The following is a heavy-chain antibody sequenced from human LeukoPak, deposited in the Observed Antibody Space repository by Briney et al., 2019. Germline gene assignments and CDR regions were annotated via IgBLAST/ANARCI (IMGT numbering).Heavy chain of an antibody. J-gene: IGHJ5*02. D-gene: IGHD6-13*01. CDR3: AVMYSNTWYWFDP. Sequence: SETLSLTCTVSGGSISTYYWSWIRQPPGKGLEWIGYIYYSGSTNYNPSLKSRVTISADTSKNQFSLKLSSVTAADTAVYYCAVMYSNTWYWFDPWGQGTLVTVSS. CDR2: IYYSGST. V-gene: IGHV4-59*08. CDR1: GGSISTYY.